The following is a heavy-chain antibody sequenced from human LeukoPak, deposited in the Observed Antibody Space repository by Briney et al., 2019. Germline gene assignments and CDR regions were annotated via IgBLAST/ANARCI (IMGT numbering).Heavy chain of an antibody. D-gene: IGHD3-9*01. Sequence: SETLSLTCTVSGGSISSYCWSWIGQPPGKGLEWIGYIYYSGRTNYNPSLKSRVTISVDTSKNQFSLKLSSVTAADTAVYYCARAMRYYDILTALGYWGQGTLVTVSS. J-gene: IGHJ4*02. CDR2: IYYSGRT. CDR1: GGSISSYC. CDR3: ARAMRYYDILTALGY. V-gene: IGHV4-59*01.